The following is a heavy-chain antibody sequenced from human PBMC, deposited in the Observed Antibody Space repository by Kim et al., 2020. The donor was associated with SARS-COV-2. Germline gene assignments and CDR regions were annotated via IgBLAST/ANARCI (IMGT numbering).Heavy chain of an antibody. CDR1: AFTLNNVW. Sequence: GGSLRLSCAASAFTLNNVWMNWVRQPPGKGLEWLGVIKNKPTGGTTHFAALVEGRFTISRDDSKNMLYLQINSLKTEDTAVYYCTTFNRQKAFDVWGRGT. V-gene: IGHV3-15*01. CDR3: TTFNRQKAFDV. CDR2: IKNKPTGGTT. J-gene: IGHJ3*01.